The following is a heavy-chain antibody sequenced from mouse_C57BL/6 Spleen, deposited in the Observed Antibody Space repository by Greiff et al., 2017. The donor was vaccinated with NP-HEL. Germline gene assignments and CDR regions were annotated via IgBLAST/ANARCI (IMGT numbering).Heavy chain of an antibody. Sequence: QVQLQQPGAELVKPGASVKMSCKASGYTFTSYWITWVKQRPGQGLEWIGDIYPGSGSTNYNEKFKSKATLTVDTSSSTAYMQISSLTSEDSAVYYCARSEGQEGNYPAWFADWGQVTLVTVSA. CDR2: IYPGSGST. V-gene: IGHV1-55*01. J-gene: IGHJ3*01. CDR1: GYTFTSYW. D-gene: IGHD2-1*01. CDR3: ARSEGQEGNYPAWFAD.